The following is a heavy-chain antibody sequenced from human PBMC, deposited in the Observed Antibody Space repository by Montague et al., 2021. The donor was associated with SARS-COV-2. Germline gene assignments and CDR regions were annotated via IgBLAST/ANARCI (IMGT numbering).Heavy chain of an antibody. D-gene: IGHD3-22*01. J-gene: IGHJ6*02. Sequence: SETLSLTCTVSGAGISSSSYYWGWIRQPPGKGLEWIGSIDYSGSTYYNPSLKSRVTISVDTSKNQFSLKLSSVTAADTAVYYCARDTRITMLVVVNRYGMDVWGQGTTVTVSS. CDR3: ARDTRITMLVVVNRYGMDV. CDR1: GAGISSSSYY. CDR2: IDYSGST. V-gene: IGHV4-39*07.